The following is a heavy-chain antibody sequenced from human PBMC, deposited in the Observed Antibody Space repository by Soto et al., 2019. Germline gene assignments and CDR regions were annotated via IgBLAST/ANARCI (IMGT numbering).Heavy chain of an antibody. CDR3: ARRYGYSFDY. CDR2: INHSGSA. D-gene: IGHD1-1*01. J-gene: IGHJ4*02. Sequence: SETLSLTCAVNGGSFSGYYWSWIRQPPGKGLEWIGEINHSGSANYNPSLKSRVTISVDTSKNQFSLKLNSVTAADTAVYYCARRYGYSFDYWGQGTLVTVSS. CDR1: GGSFSGYY. V-gene: IGHV4-34*01.